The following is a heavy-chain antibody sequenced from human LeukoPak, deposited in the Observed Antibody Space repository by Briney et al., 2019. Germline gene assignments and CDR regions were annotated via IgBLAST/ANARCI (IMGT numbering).Heavy chain of an antibody. V-gene: IGHV3-21*01. CDR2: ISSRSTYV. Sequence: KPGGSLRLSCGASGFSFSTYTMNWVRQAPGKGLEWVAFISSRSTYVDYADSVKGRFTISRDNAENSLFLQMNSLRPEDTAVYYCARGAWGSHDYWGQGTLVTVSS. D-gene: IGHD7-27*01. CDR1: GFSFSTYT. J-gene: IGHJ4*02. CDR3: ARGAWGSHDY.